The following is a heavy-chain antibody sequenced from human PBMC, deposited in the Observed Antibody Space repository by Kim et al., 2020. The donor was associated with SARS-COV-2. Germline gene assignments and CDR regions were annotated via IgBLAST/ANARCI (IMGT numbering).Heavy chain of an antibody. J-gene: IGHJ4*02. D-gene: IGHD2-2*02. CDR2: IYYSGST. CDR1: GGSISSSSYY. CDR3: ARLIVVVPAAINPGGYYFDY. Sequence: SETLSLTCTVSGGSISSSSYYWGWIRQPPGKGLEWIGSIYYSGSTYYNPSLKSRVTISVDTSKNQFSLKLSSVTAADTAVYYCARLIVVVPAAINPGGYYFDYWGQGTLVTVSS. V-gene: IGHV4-39*01.